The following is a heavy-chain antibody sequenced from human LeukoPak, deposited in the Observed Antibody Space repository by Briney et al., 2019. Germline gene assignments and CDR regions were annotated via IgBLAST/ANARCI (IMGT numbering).Heavy chain of an antibody. V-gene: IGHV1-18*04. D-gene: IGHD3-9*01. CDR2: ISAYNGNT. CDR3: ARGGTGYKLYFDY. Sequence: SVKVSCKASGYTFTGYYMHWVRQAPGQGLEWMGWISAYNGNTNYAQKLQGRVTMTTDTSTSTAYMELRSLRSDDTAVYYCARGGTGYKLYFDYWGQGTLVTVSS. J-gene: IGHJ4*02. CDR1: GYTFTGYY.